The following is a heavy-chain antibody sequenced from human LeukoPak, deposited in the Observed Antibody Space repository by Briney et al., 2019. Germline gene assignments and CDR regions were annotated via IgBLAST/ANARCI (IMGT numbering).Heavy chain of an antibody. CDR1: GFTFDDFG. Sequence: RSGGSLRLSCAASGFTFDDFGMSWVRQAPGKGLEWASGINWNGGSTGYADSVKGRFTISRDKAKNSLYLQMTSLRAEDTALYYCARGPFWSGSTYYLDYWGQGTLVTVSA. D-gene: IGHD3-3*01. J-gene: IGHJ4*02. CDR2: INWNGGST. CDR3: ARGPFWSGSTYYLDY. V-gene: IGHV3-20*04.